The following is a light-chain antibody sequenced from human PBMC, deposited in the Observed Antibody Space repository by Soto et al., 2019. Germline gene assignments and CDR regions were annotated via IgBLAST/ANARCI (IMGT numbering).Light chain of an antibody. CDR2: RNN. J-gene: IGLJ2*01. Sequence: QSVLTQPPSTSGTPGQRVTISCSGSSSNIGSNYVYWYQQLPGTAPKLLIYRNNQRPSGVPDQFSGSKSGTSASLAISGLRSEDEADYYCAAWDDSLNGVVFGGGTKLTVL. CDR3: AAWDDSLNGVV. CDR1: SSNIGSNY. V-gene: IGLV1-47*01.